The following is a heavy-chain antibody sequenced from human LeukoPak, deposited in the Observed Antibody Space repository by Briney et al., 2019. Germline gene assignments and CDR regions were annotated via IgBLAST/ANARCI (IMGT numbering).Heavy chain of an antibody. Sequence: ASVKVSCKASGYTFTSYSISWVRQAPGQGLEWMGWISAYNGNTIYAQKVKGRVTMTTDTSTSTAYMELRSLKSDDTAVYYCARASYCSGGSCYSGYWGQGPLVTVSS. J-gene: IGHJ4*02. CDR1: GYTFTSYS. CDR2: ISAYNGNT. V-gene: IGHV1-18*01. CDR3: ARASYCSGGSCYSGY. D-gene: IGHD2-15*01.